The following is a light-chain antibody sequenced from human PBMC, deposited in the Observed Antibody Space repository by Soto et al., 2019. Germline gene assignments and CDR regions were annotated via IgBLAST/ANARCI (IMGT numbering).Light chain of an antibody. CDR2: DAT. CDR3: QQYHDIPLT. Sequence: DIQMTQSPSSLSASVGDRVTITCQASQDIRNYLSWYQKKPGKAPKLLIYDATNLESGVPSGFSVSGYGTHFSFTINSLQPEDIATYYCQQYHDIPLTFGGGTKVEI. J-gene: IGKJ4*01. CDR1: QDIRNY. V-gene: IGKV1-33*01.